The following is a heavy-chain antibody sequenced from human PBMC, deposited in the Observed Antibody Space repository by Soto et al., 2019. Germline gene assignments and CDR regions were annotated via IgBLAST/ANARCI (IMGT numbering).Heavy chain of an antibody. CDR1: GFNFRDSW. V-gene: IGHV3-74*01. CDR3: VRGSNGWSGFDY. CDR2: VSPDGSHT. D-gene: IGHD6-19*01. J-gene: IGHJ4*02. Sequence: PGGSLRPSYPAFGFNFRDSWMHWVRLAPGKGPVWVARVSPDGSHTDHADYVKGRLIVSRDNAKSTLHLQVSGLRVDDTALYFCVRGSNGWSGFDYWGQGS.